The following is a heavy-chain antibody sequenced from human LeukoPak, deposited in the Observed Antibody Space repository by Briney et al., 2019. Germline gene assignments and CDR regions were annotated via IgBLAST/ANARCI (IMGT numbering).Heavy chain of an antibody. CDR3: ARVAGSSSWSEQKYYFDY. D-gene: IGHD6-13*01. CDR2: IYHSGST. Sequence: PSETLSLTCTVSGYSISSGYYWGWIRQPPGKGLEWIGSIYHSGSTYYNPSLKSRVTISVDTSKNQFSLKLSSVTAADTAVYYCARVAGSSSWSEQKYYFDYWGQGTLVTVSS. V-gene: IGHV4-38-2*02. CDR1: GYSISSGYY. J-gene: IGHJ4*02.